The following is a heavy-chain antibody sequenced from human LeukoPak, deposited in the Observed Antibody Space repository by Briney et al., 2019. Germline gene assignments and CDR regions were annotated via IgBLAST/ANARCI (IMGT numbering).Heavy chain of an antibody. V-gene: IGHV5-10-1*01. CDR3: ARQRIELVVAAKGVPNWFDP. Sequence: GESLKISCKDSGYSFTSYWISWVRQMPGKGLECMGRIDPSDSYTNYSPSFQGHVTISADKSISTAYLQWSSLKASDTAMYYCARQRIELVVAAKGVPNWFDPWGQGTLVTVSS. CDR1: GYSFTSYW. J-gene: IGHJ5*02. D-gene: IGHD2-15*01. CDR2: IDPSDSYT.